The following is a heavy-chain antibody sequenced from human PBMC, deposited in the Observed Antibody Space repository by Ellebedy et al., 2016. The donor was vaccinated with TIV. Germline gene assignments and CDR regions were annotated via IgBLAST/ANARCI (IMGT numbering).Heavy chain of an antibody. J-gene: IGHJ6*02. CDR2: TSYNERNE. CDR1: GFTFSHYA. Sequence: LGGSLRLSCAASGFTFSHYAMHWVRQAPGKGLEWVAVTSYNERNEYYADSVKGRFTISRDNSKNTLYLQMNSLRVDDTAVYYCARVVRQWLVHYYGMDVWGQGTTVTVSS. V-gene: IGHV3-30*04. CDR3: ARVVRQWLVHYYGMDV. D-gene: IGHD6-19*01.